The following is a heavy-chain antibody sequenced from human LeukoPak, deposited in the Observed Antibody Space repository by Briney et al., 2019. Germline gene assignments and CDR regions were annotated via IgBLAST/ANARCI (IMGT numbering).Heavy chain of an antibody. V-gene: IGHV3-30*03. J-gene: IGHJ4*02. CDR1: GFTFSSYG. D-gene: IGHD5-18*01. CDR3: AREDTAIDY. CDR2: ISYDGSNK. Sequence: PGGSLRLSCADSGFTFSSYGMHRGRQAPGKGLEWVALISYDGSNKYYADSVKGRFTISRDNSKNTLYLQMNSLRAEDTAVYYCAREDTAIDYWGQGTLVTVSS.